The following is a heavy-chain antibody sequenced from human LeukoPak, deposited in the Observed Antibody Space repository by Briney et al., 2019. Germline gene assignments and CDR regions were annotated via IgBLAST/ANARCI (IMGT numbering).Heavy chain of an antibody. CDR2: ISYSGST. CDR3: ARHLGYCSSSSCYFDY. J-gene: IGHJ4*02. Sequence: SETLSLTCTVSGGSVSSGSYYWSWIRQPPGKGLEWIGSISYSGSTYYTPSLKSRVTVSVDTSKNQFSLKLSSVTAADTAVYYCARHLGYCSSSSCYFDYWGRGALVTVSS. V-gene: IGHV4-39*01. D-gene: IGHD2-2*01. CDR1: GGSVSSGSYY.